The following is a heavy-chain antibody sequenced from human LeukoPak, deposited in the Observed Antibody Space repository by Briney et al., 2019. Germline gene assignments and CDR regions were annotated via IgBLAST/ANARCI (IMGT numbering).Heavy chain of an antibody. D-gene: IGHD3-16*02. CDR1: GGSISSSSYY. CDR2: IYYSGST. J-gene: IGHJ4*02. V-gene: IGHV4-39*07. Sequence: SGTLSLTCTVSGGSISSSSYYWGWIRQPPGKGLEWIGSIYYSGSTYYNPSLKSRVTISVDTSKNQFSLKLSSVTAADTAVYYCASRIMITFGGVIPGDYWGQGTLVTVSS. CDR3: ASRIMITFGGVIPGDY.